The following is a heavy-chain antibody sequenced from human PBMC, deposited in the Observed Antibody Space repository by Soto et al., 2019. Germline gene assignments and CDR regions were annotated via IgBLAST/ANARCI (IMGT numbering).Heavy chain of an antibody. CDR2: INNNGSST. Sequence: EVQLVESGGGLVQPGGSLRLSCAASGFTFSRYWMHWVRQAPGKGLVWVSDINNNGSSTTYADSVRGRFTISRDNAKNTLYLQMTSLRVEDTAVYYCARDDAAGIDYWGQGTLVSVSS. D-gene: IGHD6-25*01. CDR3: ARDDAAGIDY. V-gene: IGHV3-74*01. J-gene: IGHJ4*02. CDR1: GFTFSRYW.